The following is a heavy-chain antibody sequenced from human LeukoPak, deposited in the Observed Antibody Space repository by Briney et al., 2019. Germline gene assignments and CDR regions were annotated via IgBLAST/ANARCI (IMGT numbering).Heavy chain of an antibody. V-gene: IGHV3-11*04. J-gene: IGHJ3*02. D-gene: IGHD6-13*01. CDR3: ASLVHSSSWYGNAFDI. Sequence: GGSLRLSCAASGFIFSDYYMSWIRQAPGKGLEWLSYISTSGSTIYYADSVKGRFTISRDNAKNSLYLQMNSLRAEDTAVYYCASLVHSSSWYGNAFDIWGQGTMVTVSS. CDR1: GFIFSDYY. CDR2: ISTSGSTI.